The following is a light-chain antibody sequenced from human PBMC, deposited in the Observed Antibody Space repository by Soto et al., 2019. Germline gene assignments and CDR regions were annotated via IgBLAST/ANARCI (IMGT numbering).Light chain of an antibody. V-gene: IGLV2-11*01. J-gene: IGLJ3*02. CDR1: SSDVGGYNY. CDR2: DVT. Sequence: QSALTQPRSVSGSPGQSVTISCTGTSSDVGGYNYVSWYQQYPGKAPKPMTYDVTKRPSGVPDRFSGSKSGNTASLTISGLQAEDEADYYCCSYAGSYTQVFGGGTKLTVL. CDR3: CSYAGSYTQV.